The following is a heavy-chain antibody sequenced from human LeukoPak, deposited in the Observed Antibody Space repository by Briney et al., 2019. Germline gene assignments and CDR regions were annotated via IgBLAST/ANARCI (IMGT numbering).Heavy chain of an antibody. D-gene: IGHD2-2*01. CDR3: AKDSGDCSSTSCYCDY. CDR1: GFTFDDYA. Sequence: GGSLRLSCAASGFTFDDYAMHWVRQAPGKGLEWVSLISWDGGSTYYADSVKGRLTISRDNSKNSLYLQMNSLRAEDTALYYRAKDSGDCSSTSCYCDYWGQGTLVTVSS. CDR2: ISWDGGST. J-gene: IGHJ4*02. V-gene: IGHV3-43D*04.